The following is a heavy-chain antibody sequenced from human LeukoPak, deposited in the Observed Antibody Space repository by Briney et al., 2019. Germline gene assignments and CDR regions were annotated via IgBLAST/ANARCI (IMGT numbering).Heavy chain of an antibody. D-gene: IGHD4-17*01. CDR2: IYYRGST. CDR1: GGSISSYY. V-gene: IGHV4-59*01. CDR3: VRETYGDYEVGMDV. J-gene: IGHJ6*04. Sequence: PSETLSLTCTVSGGSISSYYWSWIRQPPGKGLEWIGYIYYRGSTNYNPSLKSRVTISVDTSKNQFSLKLSSVTAADTAVYYCVRETYGDYEVGMDVWGKGTTVTVSS.